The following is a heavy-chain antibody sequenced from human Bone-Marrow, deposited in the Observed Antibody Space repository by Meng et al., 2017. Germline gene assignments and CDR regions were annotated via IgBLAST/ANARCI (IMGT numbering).Heavy chain of an antibody. Sequence: GGSLRLSCAASGFTVSSNYMSWVRQAPGKGLEWVSVIYSGGSTYYADSVKGQFTISRHNSKNTLYLQMNSLRAEDTAVYYCAREGRREGSYFDYWGQGTLVTVSS. V-gene: IGHV3-53*04. CDR2: IYSGGST. CDR1: GFTVSSNY. D-gene: IGHD3-10*01. J-gene: IGHJ4*02. CDR3: AREGRREGSYFDY.